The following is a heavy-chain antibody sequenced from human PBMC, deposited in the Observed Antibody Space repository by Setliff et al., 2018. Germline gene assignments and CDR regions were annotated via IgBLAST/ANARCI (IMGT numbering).Heavy chain of an antibody. J-gene: IGHJ6*03. CDR3: GRTMTYYYLCMDV. V-gene: IGHV4-4*02. CDR2: IYHDGND. Sequence: SETLSLTCTVSGASINSLSWWSWVRQPPGKGLEWIGEIYHDGNDKYTPSVHYSPSLKSRVTISIDKSKNQVSLELSSVTTADTAVYYCGRTMTYYYLCMDVWGNGTTVTVSS. CDR1: GASINSLSW.